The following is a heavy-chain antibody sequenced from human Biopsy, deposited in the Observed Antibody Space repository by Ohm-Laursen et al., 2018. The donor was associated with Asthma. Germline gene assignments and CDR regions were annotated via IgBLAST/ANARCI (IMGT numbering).Heavy chain of an antibody. D-gene: IGHD2-21*02. V-gene: IGHV3-30*04. J-gene: IGHJ6*02. CDR3: ARGGLHYYEYYGMDV. Sequence: SLRLSCVASGFTFANYTMHWVRQAPGKGLEWVTIISYDGRNTYYADSVEGRFTISRDNSKNTLFLQMGSLRPEDTAVYYCARGGLHYYEYYGMDVWGQGTTVTVSS. CDR1: GFTFANYT. CDR2: ISYDGRNT.